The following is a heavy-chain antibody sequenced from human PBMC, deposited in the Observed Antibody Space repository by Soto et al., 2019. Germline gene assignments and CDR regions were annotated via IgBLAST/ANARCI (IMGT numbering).Heavy chain of an antibody. CDR3: TSFPDVLRYFDWLRGYYYYGMDV. J-gene: IGHJ6*02. CDR1: GFTFGGYA. V-gene: IGHV3-49*03. Sequence: HPGGSLCLSCTASGFTFGGYAMSWFLQDPGKGLEWVGFISSKAYGGTTEYAASVKGRFTISRDDSKSIAYLQMNSLKTEDTAVYYCTSFPDVLRYFDWLRGYYYYGMDVWGQGTTVTVSS. CDR2: ISSKAYGGTT. D-gene: IGHD3-9*01.